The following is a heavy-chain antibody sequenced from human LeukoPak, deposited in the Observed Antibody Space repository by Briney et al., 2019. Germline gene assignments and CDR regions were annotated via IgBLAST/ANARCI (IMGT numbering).Heavy chain of an antibody. V-gene: IGHV1-69*13. D-gene: IGHD2-15*01. CDR1: GGTFSSYG. J-gene: IGHJ6*03. CDR3: ARVVWGYCSGGPCYGPLSYYFYYMDV. Sequence: GASVKVSCKASGGTFSSYGINWVRQAPGQGLEWMGGIIPMFGTANYTQKFQGRVTITADDVTSTAYMELSSLRSEDTAVYYCARVVWGYCSGGPCYGPLSYYFYYMDVWGRGTTVTISS. CDR2: IIPMFGTA.